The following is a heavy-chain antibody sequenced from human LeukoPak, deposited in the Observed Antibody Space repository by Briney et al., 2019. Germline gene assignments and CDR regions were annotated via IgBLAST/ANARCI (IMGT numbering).Heavy chain of an antibody. Sequence: PGGSLRLSCIGSGFTFADYGLSWFRQAPGKGLEWVGFIRGKALGWTTEYAASVKGRFSMSRDDSKNIAYLQMDNLKNEDTAVYYCITPLPYSAQGGQGTLVTVSS. CDR2: IRGKALGWTT. D-gene: IGHD2-21*01. V-gene: IGHV3-49*03. CDR3: ITPLPYSAQ. J-gene: IGHJ4*02. CDR1: GFTFADYG.